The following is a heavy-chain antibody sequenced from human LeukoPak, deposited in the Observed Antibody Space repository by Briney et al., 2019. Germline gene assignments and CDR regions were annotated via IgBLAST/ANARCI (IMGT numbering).Heavy chain of an antibody. Sequence: PGRSLRLSCAASGFTFSSYAMHRVRQAPGKGLEWVAVISYAGSNKYYADSVKGRFTISRDNSKNTLYLQMNSLRAEDTAVYYCARESPGGYYDSSGSKPYYFDYWGQGTLVTVSS. D-gene: IGHD3-22*01. CDR3: ARESPGGYYDSSGSKPYYFDY. CDR1: GFTFSSYA. J-gene: IGHJ4*02. V-gene: IGHV3-30-3*01. CDR2: ISYAGSNK.